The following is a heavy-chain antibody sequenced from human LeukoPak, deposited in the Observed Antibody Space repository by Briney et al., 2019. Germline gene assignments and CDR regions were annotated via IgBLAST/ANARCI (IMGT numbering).Heavy chain of an antibody. Sequence: PSETLSLTCTVSGYSISSIHCWGWIRQPPGKGLEWIGSICQSGSTYYSPSLKSRVILSLDTSKNQFSLRLSSVTAADTAVYYCARGGGGVYAYNWFDPWGQGTLVTVSS. CDR2: ICQSGST. CDR1: GYSISSIHC. J-gene: IGHJ5*02. CDR3: ARGGGGVYAYNWFDP. V-gene: IGHV4-38-2*02. D-gene: IGHD2-8*01.